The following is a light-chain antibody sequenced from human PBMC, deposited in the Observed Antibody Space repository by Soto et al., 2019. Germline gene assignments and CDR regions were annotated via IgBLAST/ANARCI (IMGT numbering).Light chain of an antibody. V-gene: IGLV1-51*01. Sequence: QSVMTQPPSVSAAPGQKVTISCSGSSSNIGGNSVSWYQQLPGTAPKLLIYDNDDRPSGIPGRFSGSKSGTSATLGITGLQTGDEADYYCGTWDSSLSAWVFGGGTKLTVL. CDR2: DND. J-gene: IGLJ3*02. CDR1: SSNIGGNS. CDR3: GTWDSSLSAWV.